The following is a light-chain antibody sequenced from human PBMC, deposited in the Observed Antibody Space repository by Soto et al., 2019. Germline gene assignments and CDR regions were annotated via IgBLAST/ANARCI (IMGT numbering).Light chain of an antibody. CDR1: QSFRGL. CDR2: DAY. V-gene: IGKV3-11*01. J-gene: IGKJ5*01. CDR3: QQRHMWPIT. Sequence: EVVLTQSPVTLSLSPGERATLSCRASQSFRGLLAWYQQKPGQAPRLLIYDAYNRATGIPPRCSGSGSGTDFTLTISSLEPADSAVYYCQQRHMWPITFGQGTRLEIK.